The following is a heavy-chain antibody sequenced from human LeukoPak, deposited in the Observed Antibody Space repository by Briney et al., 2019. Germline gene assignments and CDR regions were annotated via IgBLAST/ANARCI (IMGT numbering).Heavy chain of an antibody. CDR1: GGSLSGSY. V-gene: IGHV4-39*01. CDR3: SGGYYVGYFDY. Sequence: PSETLSLTCAVYGGSLSGSYWGWIRQPPGKGLEWIGSIYYSGSTYYNPSLKSRVTISVDTSKNQFSLKLSSVTAADTAVYYCSGGYYVGYFDYWGQGTLVTVSS. CDR2: IYYSGST. D-gene: IGHD3-22*01. J-gene: IGHJ4*02.